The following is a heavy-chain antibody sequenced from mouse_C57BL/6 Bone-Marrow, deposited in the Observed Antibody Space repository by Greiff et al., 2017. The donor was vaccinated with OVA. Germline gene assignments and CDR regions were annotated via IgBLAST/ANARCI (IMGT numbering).Heavy chain of an antibody. D-gene: IGHD2-1*01. CDR2: IYPRSGNT. CDR3: ARPFYTGTGAWFAY. Sequence: QVQLKESGAELARPGASVKLSCKASGYTFTSYGISWVKQRTGQGLEWIGEIYPRSGNTYYNEKFKGKATLTADKSSSTAYMELRSLTSEDSAVYFCARPFYTGTGAWFAYWGQGTLVTVSA. J-gene: IGHJ3*01. V-gene: IGHV1-81*01. CDR1: GYTFTSYG.